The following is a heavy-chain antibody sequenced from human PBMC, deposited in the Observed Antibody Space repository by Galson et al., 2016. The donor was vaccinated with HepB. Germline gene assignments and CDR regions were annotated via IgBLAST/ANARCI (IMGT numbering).Heavy chain of an antibody. CDR3: ARDRSSGSGNFGY. D-gene: IGHD3-10*01. CDR1: GGSINSDY. V-gene: IGHV4-59*12. CDR2: VFYSGST. J-gene: IGHJ4*02. Sequence: SETLSLTCTVTGGSINSDYWSWIRRPPGRGLEWIGHVFYSGSTDYNPSLESRVTISVDTSKSQFSLRLSSVTAADTAVYYCARDRSSGSGNFGYWGQGTLVTVSS.